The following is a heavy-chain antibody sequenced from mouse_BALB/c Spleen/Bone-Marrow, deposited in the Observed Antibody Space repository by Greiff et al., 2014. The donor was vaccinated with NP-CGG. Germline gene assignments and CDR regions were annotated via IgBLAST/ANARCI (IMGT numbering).Heavy chain of an antibody. CDR2: IHYSGTT. V-gene: IGHV3-1*02. J-gene: IGHJ4*01. CDR1: GYSITSYYS. D-gene: IGHD4-1*01. Sequence: EVQLQQSGPDLVKPSQSLSLTCTVTGYSITSYYSWHWIRQFPGNKLEWMGYIHYSGTTVYNPSLKSRISNTRDTSNNQFFLQLNSVTTEDTATYYCARFAGTPYTMDYWGQGTSVTVSS. CDR3: ARFAGTPYTMDY.